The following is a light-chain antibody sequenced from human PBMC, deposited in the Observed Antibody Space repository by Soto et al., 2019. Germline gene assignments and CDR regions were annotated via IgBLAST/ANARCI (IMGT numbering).Light chain of an antibody. CDR1: QSVLYSSSNKNY. J-gene: IGKJ1*01. Sequence: DIVMTQSPDSLAVSLGERATINCKSSQSVLYSSSNKNYLAWYQQKPGQPPKLLIYWASTRGSGVPDRFTGSGSGPDFTLTISSLQAEDVAVYYCQQSYTTPTFGQGTEVEIK. CDR2: WAS. CDR3: QQSYTTPT. V-gene: IGKV4-1*01.